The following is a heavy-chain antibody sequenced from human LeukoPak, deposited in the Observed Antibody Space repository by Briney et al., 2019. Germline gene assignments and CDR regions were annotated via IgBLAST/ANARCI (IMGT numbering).Heavy chain of an antibody. CDR1: GVTFDDYA. J-gene: IGHJ2*01. Sequence: GGSLRLSCAASGVTFDDYAMHWGRQAPGKGREGVSGSSGNSGSIGYADSVKGRFTISTDNAQTSLYLQMTSLRAEDMALYYCAKGPEGYCSSTSCYDWYFDLWGRGTLVTVSS. CDR3: AKGPEGYCSSTSCYDWYFDL. CDR2: SSGNSGSI. D-gene: IGHD2-2*01. V-gene: IGHV3-9*03.